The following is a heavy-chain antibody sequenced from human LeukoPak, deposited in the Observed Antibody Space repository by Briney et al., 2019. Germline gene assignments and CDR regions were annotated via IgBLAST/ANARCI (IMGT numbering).Heavy chain of an antibody. CDR2: VKSKTDGGTT. J-gene: IGHJ4*02. V-gene: IGHV3-15*01. Sequence: KTGGSLRLSCAASGFTFSHAWMNWVRQAPGKGLEWVGRVKSKTDGGTTDYAAPVKGRFAISRDDSKNTLYLQMNSLKTEDTAMYYCTTASLRWYKFDSWGQGTLVTVSS. CDR1: GFTFSHAW. CDR3: TTASLRWYKFDS. D-gene: IGHD4-23*01.